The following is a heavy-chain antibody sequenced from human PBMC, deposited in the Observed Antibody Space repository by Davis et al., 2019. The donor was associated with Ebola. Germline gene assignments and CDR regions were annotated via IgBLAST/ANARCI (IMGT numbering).Heavy chain of an antibody. Sequence: MPSETLSLTCTVSGGSISAYYWSWIRQPPGKGLEWIGEINHSGSTDYNPSLQSRVTISVDTSKNQFSLKLSSVTAADTAVYYCAGSSWYKPGGYWGQGTLVTVSS. CDR3: AGSSWYKPGGY. CDR1: GGSISAYY. V-gene: IGHV4-34*01. D-gene: IGHD6-13*01. CDR2: INHSGST. J-gene: IGHJ4*02.